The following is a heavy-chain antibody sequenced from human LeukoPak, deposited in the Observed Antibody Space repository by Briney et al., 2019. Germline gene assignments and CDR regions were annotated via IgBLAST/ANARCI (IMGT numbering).Heavy chain of an antibody. D-gene: IGHD1-20*01. J-gene: IGHJ4*02. CDR3: AKDYNCGPYNHY. CDR2: IGGSGGST. CDR1: GFTFSIHA. Sequence: GRSLGLSRAASGFTFSIHAMHWVRQAPGKGLECVSVIGGSGGSTYYADAVKGRFTVYRDNCKNTLYLQMNGLRSVGTAVYSSAKDYNCGPYNHYWGQGTLVSVSS. V-gene: IGHV3-23*01.